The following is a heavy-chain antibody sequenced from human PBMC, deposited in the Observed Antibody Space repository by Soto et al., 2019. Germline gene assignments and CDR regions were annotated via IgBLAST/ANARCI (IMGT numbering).Heavy chain of an antibody. CDR2: IYKSTTT. CDR3: ARGRYCLTGRCFPNWFEA. V-gene: IGHV4-30-4*01. CDR1: GDSISTVDYF. J-gene: IGHJ5*02. Sequence: SETLSLTCSVSGDSISTVDYFWAWIRQPPGQALEYIGYIYKSTTTYYNPSFESRVAISLDTSKSRFSLNVTSVTAADTAVYFCARGRYCLTGRCFPNWFEAWGQGTLVTVSS. D-gene: IGHD2-15*01.